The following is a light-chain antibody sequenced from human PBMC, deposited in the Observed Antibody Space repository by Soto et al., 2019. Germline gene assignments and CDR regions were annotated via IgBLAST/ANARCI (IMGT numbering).Light chain of an antibody. CDR2: SAS. V-gene: IGKV1-12*01. J-gene: IGKJ3*01. CDR1: QDIITC. Sequence: DIQMTQSPSYVYASEGDRVTITCRASQDIITCLAWFQQTPGRAPMLLIYSASTLQRGVPSRFSGSGSGTAFTLPISRLQPEDVANYFCQQSDSLPFTLGPGTKVD. CDR3: QQSDSLPFT.